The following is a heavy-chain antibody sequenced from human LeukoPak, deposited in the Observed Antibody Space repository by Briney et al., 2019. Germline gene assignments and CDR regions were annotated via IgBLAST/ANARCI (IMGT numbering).Heavy chain of an antibody. D-gene: IGHD1-26*01. CDR3: AREPSIVGATDGRLVRNY. Sequence: SETLSLTCTVSGGSISSYYWSWIRQPPGKGLEWIGYIYYSGSTNYNPSLKSRVTISVDTSKNQFSLKLSSVTAADTAVYYCAREPSIVGATDGRLVRNYWGQGTLVTVSS. CDR1: GGSISSYY. CDR2: IYYSGST. V-gene: IGHV4-59*01. J-gene: IGHJ4*02.